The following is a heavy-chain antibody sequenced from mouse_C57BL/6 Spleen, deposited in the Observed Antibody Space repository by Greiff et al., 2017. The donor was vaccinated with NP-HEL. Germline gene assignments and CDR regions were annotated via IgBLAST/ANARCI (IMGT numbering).Heavy chain of an antibody. CDR1: GFTFSSYA. CDR3: ARGDYGWYFDV. J-gene: IGHJ1*03. D-gene: IGHD1-1*01. V-gene: IGHV5-4*01. CDR2: ISDGGSYT. Sequence: EVQLVESGGGLVKPGGSLKLSCAASGFTFSSYAMSWVRQTPEKRLEWVATISDGGSYTYYPDNVKGRFTISRDNAKNNLYLQMSHLKSEDTAMYYCARGDYGWYFDVWGTGTTVTVSS.